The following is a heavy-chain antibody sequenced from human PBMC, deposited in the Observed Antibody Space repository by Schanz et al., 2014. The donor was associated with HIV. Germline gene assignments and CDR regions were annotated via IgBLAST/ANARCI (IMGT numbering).Heavy chain of an antibody. CDR3: AKPEYDTSGNSQSHFDY. CDR2: ISESGGST. Sequence: EVQLLESGGGLVQAGGSLRLSCAASGFTFKSYAMSWVRQAPGKGLEWVSAISESGGSTYYADSVKGRFTISRDNSKNTLYLQMNTLRAEDTAVYYCAKPEYDTSGNSQSHFDYWGQGTLVTVSS. CDR1: GFTFKSYA. D-gene: IGHD3-22*01. J-gene: IGHJ4*02. V-gene: IGHV3-23*01.